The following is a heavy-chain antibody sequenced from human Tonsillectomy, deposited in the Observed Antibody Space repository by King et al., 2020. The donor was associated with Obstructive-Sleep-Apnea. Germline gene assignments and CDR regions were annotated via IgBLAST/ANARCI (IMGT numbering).Heavy chain of an antibody. J-gene: IGHJ4*02. CDR2: IYYSGST. Sequence: VQLQESGPGLVKPSETLSLTCTVSGGSISSYYWSWIRQPPGKGLEWIGYIYYSGSTNYNPSLKSRVTITVDTSKKQFSLKLSSVTAADTAVYYCARLHDSAHFDYWGQGTLVTVSS. CDR1: GGSISSYY. D-gene: IGHD3-22*01. V-gene: IGHV4-59*08. CDR3: ARLHDSAHFDY.